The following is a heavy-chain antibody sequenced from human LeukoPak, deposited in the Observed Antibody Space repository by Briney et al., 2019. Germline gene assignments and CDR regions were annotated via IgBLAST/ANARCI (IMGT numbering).Heavy chain of an antibody. J-gene: IGHJ4*02. CDR1: GGSISSGGYS. CDR3: ARGRSSSDFDY. V-gene: IGHV4-30-2*01. Sequence: PSETLSLTCAVSGGSISSGGYSWSWIRQPPGKGLEWIGYIYHSGSTYYNPSLKSRVTISVDRSKNQFSLKLSSVTAADTAVYYCARGRSSSDFDYWGQGTLVTVSS. CDR2: IYHSGST. D-gene: IGHD6-6*01.